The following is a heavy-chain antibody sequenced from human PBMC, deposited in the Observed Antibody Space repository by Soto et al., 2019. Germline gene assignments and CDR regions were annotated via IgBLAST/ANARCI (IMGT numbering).Heavy chain of an antibody. D-gene: IGHD6-6*01. J-gene: IGHJ4*01. CDR3: AGAPGTAARPPFDY. CDR2: ISSSSSYI. Sequence: GGSLRLSCAASSFIFNSYSMNWVRQAPGKGLEWVSSISSSSSYIYYANSAKGRFTISRYNATNSLYLQMNSLRSDDTAECYCAGAPGTAARPPFDYWCRGTLVTVSS. CDR1: SFIFNSYS. V-gene: IGHV3-21*01.